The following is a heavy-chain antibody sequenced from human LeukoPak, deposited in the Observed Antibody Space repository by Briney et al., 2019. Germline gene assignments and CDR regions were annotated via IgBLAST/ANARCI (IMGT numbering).Heavy chain of an antibody. Sequence: GGSLRLSCAASGFTFSTFAMHWVRQAPGKGLEWVAFIPYDKSTEYYADSVKGRFTISRDNSKNTLDLQMNSLRTEDTAVYYCTCSGSYRDSDYWGQGILVTVSS. D-gene: IGHD3-10*02. CDR3: TCSGSYRDSDY. CDR1: GFTFSTFA. J-gene: IGHJ4*02. V-gene: IGHV3-30*02. CDR2: IPYDKSTE.